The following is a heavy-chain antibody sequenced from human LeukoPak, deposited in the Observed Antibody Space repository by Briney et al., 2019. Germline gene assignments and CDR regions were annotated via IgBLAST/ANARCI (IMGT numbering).Heavy chain of an antibody. V-gene: IGHV3-74*01. D-gene: IGHD6-13*01. J-gene: IGHJ4*02. CDR1: GFSFSSNW. CDR3: VPADKQ. CDR2: ITPDGSTT. Sequence: GGSLRLSCAASGFSFSSNWMHWVRQAPGKGLMWVSLITPDGSTTTYADSVKGRFTISRDNAKSTLYLQMNSLRAEDTAIYYFVPADKQWGQGTLVTVSS.